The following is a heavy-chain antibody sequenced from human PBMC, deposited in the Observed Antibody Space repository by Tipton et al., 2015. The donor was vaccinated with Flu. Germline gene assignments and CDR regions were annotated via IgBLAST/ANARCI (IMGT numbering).Heavy chain of an antibody. D-gene: IGHD4-17*01. CDR1: GFTFSSYW. CDR2: INSDGSST. CDR3: AREYGGYGASFDY. V-gene: IGHV3-74*01. J-gene: IGHJ4*02. Sequence: SLRLSCAASGFTFSSYWMHWVRQAPGKGLVWVSRINSDGSSTSYADSVKGRFTISRDNAKNTLYLQMNSLRAEDTAVYYCAREYGGYGASFDYWGQGTLVTVSS.